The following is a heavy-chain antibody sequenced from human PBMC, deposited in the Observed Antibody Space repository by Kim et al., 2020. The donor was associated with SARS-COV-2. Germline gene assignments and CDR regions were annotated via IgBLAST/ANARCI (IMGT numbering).Heavy chain of an antibody. CDR3: ARSEGATTQPAY. Sequence: YSADSVKGRFTIYRDNSKNTLYLQMNNMGAEDTALYYCARSEGATTQPAYWGQGTLVTVSS. D-gene: IGHD1-26*01. J-gene: IGHJ4*02. V-gene: IGHV3-30*01.